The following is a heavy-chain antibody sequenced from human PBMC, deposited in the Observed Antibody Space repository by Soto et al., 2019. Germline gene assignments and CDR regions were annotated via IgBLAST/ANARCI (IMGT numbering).Heavy chain of an antibody. CDR1: GFTFSSYA. V-gene: IGHV3-30*14. J-gene: IGHJ3*02. D-gene: IGHD1-7*01. CDR2: ISYDGSNK. CDR3: ARDSYNGNYPVAFDS. Sequence: QVQLVESGGGVVQPGRSLRLSCAASGFTFSSYAMHWVRQAPGKGLEWVAGISYDGSNKYYADAVKGRFTISRDNSKNTLYLQMNSLRAEDTAVYYCARDSYNGNYPVAFDSWGQGTMVTVAS.